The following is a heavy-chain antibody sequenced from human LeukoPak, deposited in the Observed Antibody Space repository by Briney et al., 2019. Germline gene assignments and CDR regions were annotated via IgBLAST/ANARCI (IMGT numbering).Heavy chain of an antibody. J-gene: IGHJ3*02. V-gene: IGHV4-59*08. D-gene: IGHD6-19*01. Sequence: PSETLSLTCTVSGGSISSYYWTWIRQPPGKGLEWIGFIYYSGSTNYNPSLKSRVTISVDTSKNQFSLKLSSVTAADTAVYYCARHISGWSNAFDIWGQGTMVTVSP. CDR1: GGSISSYY. CDR3: ARHISGWSNAFDI. CDR2: IYYSGST.